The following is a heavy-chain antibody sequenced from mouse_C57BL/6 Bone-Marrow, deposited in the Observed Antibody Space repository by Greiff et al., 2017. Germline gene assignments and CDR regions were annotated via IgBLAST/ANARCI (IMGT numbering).Heavy chain of an antibody. D-gene: IGHD2-4*01. Sequence: VQLQQSGAELVRPGASVKLSCTASGFNIKDDYMHWVKQRPEQGLEWIGWIDPENGDTEYASKFQGKATITADQSSNTAYLQLSSLTSEDTAVYYCTMGLFDYWGQGTTLTVSS. CDR2: IDPENGDT. J-gene: IGHJ2*01. CDR1: GFNIKDDY. V-gene: IGHV14-4*01. CDR3: TMGLFDY.